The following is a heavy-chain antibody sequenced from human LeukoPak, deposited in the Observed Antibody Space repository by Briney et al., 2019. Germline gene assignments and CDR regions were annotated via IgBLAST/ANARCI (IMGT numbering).Heavy chain of an antibody. J-gene: IGHJ3*01. CDR1: GFTFTSYT. V-gene: IGHV3-23*01. CDR3: AKDREVVSGAGAFDF. D-gene: IGHD5/OR15-5a*01. CDR2: ISGSADRT. Sequence: GGSLRLSCAASGFTFTSYTMSWVRQAPGKGLEWVSAISGSADRTYYADSVKGRFTISRDNSKNTLYLQMNSLRAEDSAVYYCAKDREVVSGAGAFDFWGQGTLVTVSS.